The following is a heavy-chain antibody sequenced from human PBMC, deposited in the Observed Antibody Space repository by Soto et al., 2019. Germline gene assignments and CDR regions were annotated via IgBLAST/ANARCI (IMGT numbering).Heavy chain of an antibody. J-gene: IGHJ6*02. CDR2: INHSGST. D-gene: IGHD1-7*01. CDR3: ARGVGQTGTTNGMDV. CDR1: GGSFSGYY. Sequence: SETLSLTCAVYGGSFSGYYWSWIRQPPGKGLEWIGEINHSGSTNYNPSLKSRVTISVDTSKNQFSLKLSSVTAADTAVYYCARGVGQTGTTNGMDVWGQGTTVTVSS. V-gene: IGHV4-34*01.